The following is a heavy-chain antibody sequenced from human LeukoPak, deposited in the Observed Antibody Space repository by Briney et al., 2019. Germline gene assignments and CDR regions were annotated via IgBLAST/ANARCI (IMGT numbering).Heavy chain of an antibody. CDR1: GFTFSTYN. D-gene: IGHD1-1*01. CDR3: AREYRSLSNPLDY. Sequence: GGSLRLSCAASGFTFSTYNMNWVRQAPGKGLEWVSSITSSNGYIYYADSVKGRFTISRDNAKNSPYLQMHSLRAEDTAVYYCAREYRSLSNPLDYWGQGTLVTVSS. CDR2: ITSSNGYI. J-gene: IGHJ4*02. V-gene: IGHV3-21*01.